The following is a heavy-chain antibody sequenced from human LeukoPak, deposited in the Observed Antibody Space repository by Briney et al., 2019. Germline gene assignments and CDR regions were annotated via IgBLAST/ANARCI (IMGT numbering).Heavy chain of an antibody. CDR3: AKDRVVMIVVVIDY. Sequence: GGSLRLPCAASGFTFSSYAMSWVRQAPGKGLEWVSAISGSGGSTYYADSVKGRFTISRDNSKNTLYLQMNSLRAEDTAVYYCAKDRVVMIVVVIDYWGQGTLVTVSS. J-gene: IGHJ4*02. CDR1: GFTFSSYA. V-gene: IGHV3-23*01. CDR2: ISGSGGST. D-gene: IGHD3-22*01.